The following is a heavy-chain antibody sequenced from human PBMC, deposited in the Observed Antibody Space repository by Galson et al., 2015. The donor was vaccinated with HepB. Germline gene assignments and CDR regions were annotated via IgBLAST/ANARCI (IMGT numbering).Heavy chain of an antibody. D-gene: IGHD3-22*01. Sequence: SLRLSCAASGFTFNYHAMHWVRQAPGKGLEWVASISGSGGSTYYADSVKGRFTVSRDNSLDTVDLQMDSLRVDDTAVYYCAKDYLPYYDRWGSYSDLYYFDYRGQGTLVTVSS. J-gene: IGHJ4*02. V-gene: IGHV3-23*01. CDR3: AKDYLPYYDRWGSYSDLYYFDY. CDR1: GFTFNYHA. CDR2: ISGSGGST.